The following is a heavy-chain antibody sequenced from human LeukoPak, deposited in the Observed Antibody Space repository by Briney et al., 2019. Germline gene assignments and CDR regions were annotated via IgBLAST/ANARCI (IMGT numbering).Heavy chain of an antibody. CDR1: GFTFSNSA. D-gene: IGHD1-26*01. CDR3: ARVGSWDAFDI. Sequence: GGSLRLSCAASGFTFSNSAMHWVRQAPGKGPEYVSAITSNGDSTYYANSVKGRFTTSRDNSKNTLYLQMGSRRAEDMAVYYCARVGSWDAFDIWGQGTMVTVSS. J-gene: IGHJ3*02. CDR2: ITSNGDST. V-gene: IGHV3-64*01.